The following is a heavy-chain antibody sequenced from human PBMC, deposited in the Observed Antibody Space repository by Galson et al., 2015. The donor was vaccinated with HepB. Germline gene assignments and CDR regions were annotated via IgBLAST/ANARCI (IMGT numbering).Heavy chain of an antibody. CDR2: INAGNGNT. J-gene: IGHJ5*02. CDR1: GYTFTSYA. Sequence: SVKVSCKASGYTFTSYAMHWVRQAPGQRLEWMGWINAGNGNTKYSQKLQGRVTITADESTSTAYMELSSLRSEDTAVYHCARVWKAAAGTGGWFDPWGQGTLVTVSS. CDR3: ARVWKAAAGTGGWFDP. D-gene: IGHD6-13*01. V-gene: IGHV1-3*01.